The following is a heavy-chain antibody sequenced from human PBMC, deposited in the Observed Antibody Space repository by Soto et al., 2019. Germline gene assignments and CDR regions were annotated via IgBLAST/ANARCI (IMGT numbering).Heavy chain of an antibody. Sequence: WWSLRLSCFASVFTFDTYGIHWFRQVPGKGLQWVALISYEGGNTYYADSVRGRFTISRDNSKNTLYLQMNTLRPEDTGVYYCARVTPGNNLYYFSGLDFWGQGTSVTVSS. CDR2: ISYEGGNT. CDR1: VFTFDTYG. J-gene: IGHJ6*02. D-gene: IGHD1-1*01. CDR3: ARVTPGNNLYYFSGLDF. V-gene: IGHV3-30-3*01.